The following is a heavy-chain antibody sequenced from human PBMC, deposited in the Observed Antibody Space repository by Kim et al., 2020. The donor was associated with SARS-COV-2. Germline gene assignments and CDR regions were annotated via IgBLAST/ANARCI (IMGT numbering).Heavy chain of an antibody. D-gene: IGHD2-2*02. J-gene: IGHJ6*02. Sequence: ETVKGRFTIARDNSKNTLYLQMNSLRAEDTALYDCAKGRTGRYRHPLDSWGQGTTVTVSS. V-gene: IGHV3-23*01. CDR3: AKGRTGRYRHPLDS.